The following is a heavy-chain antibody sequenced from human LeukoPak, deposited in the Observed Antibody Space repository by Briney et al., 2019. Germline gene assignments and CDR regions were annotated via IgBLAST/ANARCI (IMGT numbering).Heavy chain of an antibody. Sequence: SETLSLTCTVSGYSISSGYYWGWIRQPPGKGLEWIGSIYHSGSTYYNPSLKSRVTISVDTSKNQFSLKLSSVTAADTAVYYCARAYSSSWYFDWFDPWGQGTLVTVSS. J-gene: IGHJ5*02. CDR2: IYHSGST. V-gene: IGHV4-38-2*02. CDR3: ARAYSSSWYFDWFDP. CDR1: GYSISSGYY. D-gene: IGHD6-13*01.